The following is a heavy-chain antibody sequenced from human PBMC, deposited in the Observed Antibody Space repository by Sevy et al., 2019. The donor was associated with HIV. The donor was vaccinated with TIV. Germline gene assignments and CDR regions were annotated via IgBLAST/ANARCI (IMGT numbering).Heavy chain of an antibody. CDR3: TTAFSGGVVIISFDY. CDR2: IKSKTDGGTT. Sequence: GGSLRLSCAASGFTFSSYSMNWVRQAPGKGLEWVGRIKSKTDGGTTDYAAPVKGRFTISRDDSKNTLYLQMNSLKTEDTAVYYCTTAFSGGVVIISFDYWGQGTLVTVSS. V-gene: IGHV3-15*01. CDR1: GFTFSSYS. J-gene: IGHJ4*02. D-gene: IGHD3-3*01.